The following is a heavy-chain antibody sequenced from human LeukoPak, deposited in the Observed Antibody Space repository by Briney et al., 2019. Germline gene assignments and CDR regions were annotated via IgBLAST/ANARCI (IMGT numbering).Heavy chain of an antibody. CDR1: GFTSSSYS. CDR3: ARDGYDSSGYQNALDY. CDR2: ISSSSSYI. Sequence: GGSLRLSCAASGFTSSSYSMNWVRQAPGKGLEWVSSISSSSSYIYYADSVKGRFTISRDNAKNSLYLQMNSLRAEDTAVYYCARDGYDSSGYQNALDYWGQGTLVTVSS. J-gene: IGHJ4*02. V-gene: IGHV3-21*01. D-gene: IGHD3-22*01.